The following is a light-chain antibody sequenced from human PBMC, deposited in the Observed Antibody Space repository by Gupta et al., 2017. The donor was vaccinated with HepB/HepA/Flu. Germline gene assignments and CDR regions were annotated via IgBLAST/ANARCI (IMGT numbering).Light chain of an antibody. Sequence: DIQMTQSPSSLSASVGDRVTISCRASQSISSYLNWYQQKPGRAPNLLIYAASTLQSGVPSRCSGSGSGTDCTLTITSLQPEDFATYYCQQTYRMSVSFGQGTRLEMK. J-gene: IGKJ5*01. CDR2: AAS. CDR1: QSISSY. CDR3: QQTYRMSVS. V-gene: IGKV1-39*01.